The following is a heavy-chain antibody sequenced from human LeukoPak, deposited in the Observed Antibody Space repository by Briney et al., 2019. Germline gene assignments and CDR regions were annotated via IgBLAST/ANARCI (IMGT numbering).Heavy chain of an antibody. CDR3: ARDSRGNSNYYYYYGMDV. D-gene: IGHD4-23*01. CDR2: ISYTGDVI. V-gene: IGHV3-21*01. Sequence: GGSLRLSCAASGFTFRSYSMNWVRQAPGKGLEWVASISYTGDVIYYGESVKGRFTISRDNAKNSLYLQMNSLRAEDTAVYYCARDSRGNSNYYYYYGMDVWGQGTTVTVSS. J-gene: IGHJ6*02. CDR1: GFTFRSYS.